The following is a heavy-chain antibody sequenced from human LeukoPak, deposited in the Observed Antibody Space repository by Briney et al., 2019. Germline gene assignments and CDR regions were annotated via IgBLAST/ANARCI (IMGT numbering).Heavy chain of an antibody. D-gene: IGHD1-1*01. CDR1: GFTFSSYS. CDR2: ISSSSSYI. CDR3: AREPSGTAIDY. V-gene: IGHV3-21*01. J-gene: IGHJ4*02. Sequence: GSLRLSCAASGFTFSSYSMNWVRQAPGNGLEWVSSISSSSSYIYYADSVKGRFTISRDNAKNSLYLQMNSLRAEDTAVYYCAREPSGTAIDYWGQGTLVTVSS.